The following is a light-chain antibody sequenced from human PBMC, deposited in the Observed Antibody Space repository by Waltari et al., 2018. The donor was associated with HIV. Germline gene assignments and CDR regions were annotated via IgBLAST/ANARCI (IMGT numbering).Light chain of an antibody. V-gene: IGLV2-23*02. CDR2: EVS. Sequence: QSALTQPASVSGSPGQSITIPCPGTRNDVGYYNLVSWYQQDPGKAPKVMIYEVSKRPSGVSNRFSGSKSGNTASLTISGLQAEDEADYYCGSYAGSNAYVFGIGTKVTVL. J-gene: IGLJ1*01. CDR1: RNDVGYYNL. CDR3: GSYAGSNAYV.